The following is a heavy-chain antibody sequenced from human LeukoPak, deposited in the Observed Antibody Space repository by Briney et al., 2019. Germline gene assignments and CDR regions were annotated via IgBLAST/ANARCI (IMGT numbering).Heavy chain of an antibody. D-gene: IGHD6-19*01. CDR2: IWYEGSKK. Sequence: GGSLRLSCVASGFTFSSYGMHWVRQTPGKGLEWVAVIWYEGSKKYSADSLKGRFTISRDDSKSTLYLQMNSLRAEDTAVYYCARDLGTAGSFYFDYWGQGTLVTVSS. V-gene: IGHV3-33*01. CDR1: GFTFSSYG. J-gene: IGHJ4*02. CDR3: ARDLGTAGSFYFDY.